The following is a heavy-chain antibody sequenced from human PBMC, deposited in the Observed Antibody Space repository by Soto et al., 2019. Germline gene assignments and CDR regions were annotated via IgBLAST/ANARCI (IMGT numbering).Heavy chain of an antibody. CDR1: GGTFSSYA. CDR3: AREKGVGPTISGGDYFDY. Sequence: QVQLVQSGAEVKKPGSSVKVSCKASGGTFSSYAITWVRQSPGQGLEWMGGIIPIFGTANYAQKFQGRVTITADESTSTAYMELTSLRSEDTAVYYCAREKGVGPTISGGDYFDYWGQGTLVTVSS. D-gene: IGHD1-26*01. V-gene: IGHV1-69*01. J-gene: IGHJ4*02. CDR2: IIPIFGTA.